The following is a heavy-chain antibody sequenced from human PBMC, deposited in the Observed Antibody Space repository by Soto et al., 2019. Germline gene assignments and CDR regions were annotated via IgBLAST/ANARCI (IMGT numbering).Heavy chain of an antibody. CDR2: IYYSGST. D-gene: IGHD2-15*01. V-gene: IGHV4-39*01. CDR1: GGSISSSSYY. J-gene: IGHJ4*02. Sequence: QLQLQESGPGLVKPSETLSLTCTVSGGSISSSSYYWGWIRQPPGKGLEWIGSIYYSGSTYYNPSLKSRVTISVDTSKNQFSLKLSSVTAADTAVYYCARRDMAHLYYFDYWGQGTLVTVSS. CDR3: ARRDMAHLYYFDY.